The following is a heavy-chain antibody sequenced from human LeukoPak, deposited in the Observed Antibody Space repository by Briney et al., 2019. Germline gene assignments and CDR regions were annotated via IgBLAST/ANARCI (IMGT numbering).Heavy chain of an antibody. Sequence: AASVKVSCKASGYTFTSYDITWVRQATGQGLEWMGWMNPNSGNTGYAQKFQGRVTMTRNTSISTAYMDLSSMRSEDTAVYYCRRGHSADWGQGTLVTVSS. CDR1: GYTFTSYD. D-gene: IGHD6-19*01. CDR2: MNPNSGNT. CDR3: RRGHSAD. J-gene: IGHJ1*01. V-gene: IGHV1-8*01.